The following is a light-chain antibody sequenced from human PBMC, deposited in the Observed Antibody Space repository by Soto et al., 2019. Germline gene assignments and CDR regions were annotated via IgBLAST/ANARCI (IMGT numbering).Light chain of an antibody. CDR3: QQYDNWPGFS. Sequence: VMAQSPATLSVSPGERATLSCRASQSVGTNLAWYQQKPGQAPRLLVYGASSRATGVPARFSGSGSGTEFTLTISSLQSEDFALYYCQQYDNWPGFSFGPGTKVDI. V-gene: IGKV3-15*01. J-gene: IGKJ3*01. CDR1: QSVGTN. CDR2: GAS.